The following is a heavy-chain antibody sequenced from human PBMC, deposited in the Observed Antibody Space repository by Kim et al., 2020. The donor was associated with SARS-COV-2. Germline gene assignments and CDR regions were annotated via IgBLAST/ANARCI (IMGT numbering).Heavy chain of an antibody. V-gene: IGHV3-21*01. J-gene: IGHJ4*02. CDR2: ISSSSSYI. Sequence: GGSLRLSCAASGFTFSSYSMNWVRQAPGKGLEWVSSISSSSSYIYYADSVKGRFTISRDNAKNSLYLQMNSLRAEDTAVYYCARVLRRAVVPAATLNNYWGQGTLVTVSS. CDR1: GFTFSSYS. D-gene: IGHD2-2*01. CDR3: ARVLRRAVVPAATLNNY.